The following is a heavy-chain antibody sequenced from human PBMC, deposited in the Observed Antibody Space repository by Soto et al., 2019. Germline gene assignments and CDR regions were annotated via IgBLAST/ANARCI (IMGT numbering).Heavy chain of an antibody. Sequence: PSETLSLTCTVSGGSVSSGSYYWSWIRQPPGKGLEWIGYIYYSGSTNYNPSLKSRVTISVDTSKNQFSLKLSSVTAADTAVYYCAKRLGSLVDYWGQGTLVTVSS. V-gene: IGHV4-61*01. D-gene: IGHD6-25*01. CDR3: AKRLGSLVDY. CDR2: IYYSGST. CDR1: GGSVSSGSYY. J-gene: IGHJ4*02.